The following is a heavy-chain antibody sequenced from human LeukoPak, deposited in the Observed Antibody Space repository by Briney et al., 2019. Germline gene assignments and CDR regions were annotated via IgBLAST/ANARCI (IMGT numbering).Heavy chain of an antibody. V-gene: IGHV4-59*01. D-gene: IGHD3-16*02. Sequence: SETLSLTCTVSGGSISSYYWSWIRQPPGKGLEWIGYIYYSGSTNYNPSLKSRVTISVDTSKNQFSLKLSSVTAADTAVYYCARENYDYAWGSYHGSFDYWGQGTLVTVSS. CDR2: IYYSGST. J-gene: IGHJ4*02. CDR1: GGSISSYY. CDR3: ARENYDYAWGSYHGSFDY.